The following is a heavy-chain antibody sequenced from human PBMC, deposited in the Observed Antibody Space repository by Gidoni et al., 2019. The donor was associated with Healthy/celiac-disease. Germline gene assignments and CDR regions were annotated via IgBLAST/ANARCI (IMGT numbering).Heavy chain of an antibody. D-gene: IGHD3-10*01. CDR1: GYTFTSYG. CDR3: ARDEGSPPPRGSEVFDY. Sequence: QVQLVQSGAEVKKPGASVKVSCKASGYTFTSYGISWVRQAPGQGLEWMGWISAYNGNTNYAQKRKGRVTMTTDTSTSTAYMERRSLRSDDTAGYYCARDEGSPPPRGSEVFDYWGQGTLVTVSS. CDR2: ISAYNGNT. J-gene: IGHJ4*02. V-gene: IGHV1-18*01.